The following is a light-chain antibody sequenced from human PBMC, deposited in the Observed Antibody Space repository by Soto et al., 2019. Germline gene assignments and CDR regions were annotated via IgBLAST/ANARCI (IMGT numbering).Light chain of an antibody. J-gene: IGKJ4*01. CDR1: QSISPW. CDR3: QQYERYPMT. V-gene: IGKV1-5*03. CDR2: KAS. Sequence: SQMTQFPSTLSASVGDRVTITCRASQSISPWLAWYQQKPGKAPKILISKASTLQSGVPPRFSGSGSGTEFTLTISSLQPDDFATYYCQQYERYPMTFGGGTKV.